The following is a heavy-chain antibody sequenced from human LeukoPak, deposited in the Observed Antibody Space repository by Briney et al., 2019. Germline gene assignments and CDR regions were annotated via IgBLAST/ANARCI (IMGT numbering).Heavy chain of an antibody. D-gene: IGHD4-23*01. J-gene: IGHJ4*02. CDR1: GFTFSSYA. Sequence: GGSLRLSCAASGFTFSSYAMHWVRQAPGKGLEWVAVISYDGSNKYYADSVKGRFTISRDNSKNTLYLQMNSLRAEDTAVYYCTVVTPLGYWGQGTLVTVSS. CDR2: ISYDGSNK. V-gene: IGHV3-30*04. CDR3: TVVTPLGY.